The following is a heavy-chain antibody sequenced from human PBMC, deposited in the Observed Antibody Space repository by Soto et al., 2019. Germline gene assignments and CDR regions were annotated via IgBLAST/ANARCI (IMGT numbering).Heavy chain of an antibody. CDR3: TRGGVATRTFDY. D-gene: IGHD3-3*01. V-gene: IGHV5-51*01. CDR2: IFPDDSDT. CDR1: GYSITSYW. J-gene: IGHJ4*02. Sequence: GESLKISCKASGYSITSYWIAWVRQMPGQGLGWMGIIFPDDSDTRYSPSFQGQVTISADKSISTAYVQWSGLKASDTAMYYCTRGGVATRTFDYWGQGTLVTVSS.